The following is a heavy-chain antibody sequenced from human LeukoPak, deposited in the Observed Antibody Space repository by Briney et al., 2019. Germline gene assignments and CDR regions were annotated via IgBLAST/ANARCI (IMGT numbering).Heavy chain of an antibody. CDR2: ISYDGSNK. V-gene: IGHV3-30*18. CDR1: GFTFSSYG. D-gene: IGHD6-6*01. J-gene: IGHJ5*02. CDR3: AKDEGEGSSAFDT. Sequence: GGSLRLSCAASGFTFSSYGMHWVRQAPGKGLEWVAAISYDGSNKYYADSVKGRFTISRDNSKNTLYLQMNSLRAEDTAVYYCAKDEGEGSSAFDTWGQGPLVTVS.